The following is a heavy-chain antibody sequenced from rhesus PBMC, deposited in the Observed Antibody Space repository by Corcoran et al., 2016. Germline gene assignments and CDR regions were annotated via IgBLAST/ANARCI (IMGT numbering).Heavy chain of an antibody. Sequence: QVKLQQWGEGLVKPSETLSLTCAVYGGSMSGYYYWTWIRQAPGKGLEWIGNIDGNSASSQDNPSLKNRVTISGDTSKKQFSLRLNSVTAADTAVYYCARGGQPHDAFDFWGQGLRVTVSS. J-gene: IGHJ3*01. CDR1: GGSMSGYYY. D-gene: IGHD1-1*01. V-gene: IGHV4-73*01. CDR3: ARGGQPHDAFDF. CDR2: IDGNSASS.